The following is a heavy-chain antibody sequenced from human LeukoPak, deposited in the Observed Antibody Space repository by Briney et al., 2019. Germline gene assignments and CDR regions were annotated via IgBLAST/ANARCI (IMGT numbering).Heavy chain of an antibody. CDR3: ARGVLTGDYAGAPRFDP. CDR1: GVSINDTY. Sequence: SETLSLTCTVFGVSINDTYWTWIRRTPGKGLEWIGRIYRRGDTKYNPSLKSRVTMSLDTAKNHFSLKLTSVTAADTAVYYCARGVLTGDYAGAPRFDPWGQGTLVTVSS. CDR2: IYRRGDT. V-gene: IGHV4-4*07. J-gene: IGHJ5*02. D-gene: IGHD4-17*01.